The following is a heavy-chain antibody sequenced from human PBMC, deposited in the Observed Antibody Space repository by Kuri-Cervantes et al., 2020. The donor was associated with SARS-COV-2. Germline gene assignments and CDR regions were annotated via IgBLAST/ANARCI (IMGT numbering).Heavy chain of an antibody. V-gene: IGHV4-34*01. J-gene: IGHJ2*01. CDR3: ARGKGTLRCLEWVNQRYWYFDL. CDR2: INHSGST. Sequence: SQTLSLTCAVYGGSFSGYYWSWIRQPPGKGLEWSGEINHSGSTNTNPPRKSRVTISVDTSKNQFSLKLSSVTAADTAVYYCARGKGTLRCLEWVNQRYWYFDLWGRGTLVTVSS. D-gene: IGHD3-3*01. CDR1: GGSFSGYY.